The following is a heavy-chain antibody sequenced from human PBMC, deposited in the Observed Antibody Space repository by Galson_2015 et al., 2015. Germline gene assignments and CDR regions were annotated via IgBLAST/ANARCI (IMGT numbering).Heavy chain of an antibody. V-gene: IGHV3-30*03. CDR2: ISYDGSNK. D-gene: IGHD3-22*01. CDR1: GFTFSSYG. CDR3: ATNYYDSSGYYSGGAFDI. Sequence: SLRLSCAASGFTFSSYGMHWVRQAPGKGLEWVAVISYDGSNKYYADSVKGRFTISRDNSKNTLYLQMNSLRAEDTAVYYCATNYYDSSGYYSGGAFDIWGQGTMVTVSS. J-gene: IGHJ3*02.